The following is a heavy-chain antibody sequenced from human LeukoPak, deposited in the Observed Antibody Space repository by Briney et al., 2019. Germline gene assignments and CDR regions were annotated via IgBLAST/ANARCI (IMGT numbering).Heavy chain of an antibody. V-gene: IGHV1-2*02. CDR3: ARGTPTVVTPSGFDP. J-gene: IGHJ5*02. D-gene: IGHD4-23*01. CDR1: GYTFTGYY. CDR2: INPNSGGT. Sequence: GASVKVSCKASGYTFTGYYMHWVRQAPGQGLEWMGWINPNSGGTNYAQKFQGRVTMTRDTSISTAYMELSRLRSDDTAVYYCARGTPTVVTPSGFDPWGQETLVTVSS.